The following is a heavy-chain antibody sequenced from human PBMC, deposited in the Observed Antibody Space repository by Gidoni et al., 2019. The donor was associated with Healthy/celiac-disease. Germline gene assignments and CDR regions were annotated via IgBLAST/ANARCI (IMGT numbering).Heavy chain of an antibody. CDR2: INHSGST. CDR3: ASRLRYFDWLSSNNWFDP. CDR1: GGSFSGYY. Sequence: QVQLQQWGAGLLKPSETLSLTCAVYGGSFSGYYWSWIRQPPGKGLEWIGEINHSGSTNYNPSLKSRVTISVDTSKNQFSLKLSSVTAADTAVYYCASRLRYFDWLSSNNWFDPWGQGTLVTVSS. V-gene: IGHV4-34*01. D-gene: IGHD3-9*01. J-gene: IGHJ5*02.